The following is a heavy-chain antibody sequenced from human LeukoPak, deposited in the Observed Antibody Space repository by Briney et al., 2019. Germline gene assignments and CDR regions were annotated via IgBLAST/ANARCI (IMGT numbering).Heavy chain of an antibody. CDR3: ARERGTAADIVVVPAAPFDP. Sequence: KPSETLSLTCTVSGGSISSSSYYWGWICQPPGKGLEWIGSIYYSGSTYYNPSLKSRVTISVDTSKNQFSLKLSSVTAADTAVYYCARERGTAADIVVVPAAPFDPWGQGTLVTVSS. V-gene: IGHV4-39*07. CDR1: GGSISSSSYY. CDR2: IYYSGST. D-gene: IGHD2-2*01. J-gene: IGHJ5*02.